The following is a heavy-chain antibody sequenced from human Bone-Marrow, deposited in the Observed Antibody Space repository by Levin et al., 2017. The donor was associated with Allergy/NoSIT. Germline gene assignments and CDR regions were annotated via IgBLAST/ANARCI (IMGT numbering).Heavy chain of an antibody. CDR1: GFTFSSYG. V-gene: IGHV3-30*03. CDR3: AREQWLVFVDGRFLFDY. CDR2: ISYDGSNK. Sequence: RAGGSLRLSCAASGFTFSSYGMHWVRQAPGKGLEWVAVISYDGSNKYYADSVKGRFTISRDNSKNTLYLQMNSLRAEDTAVYYCAREQWLVFVDGRFLFDYWGQGTLVTVSS. D-gene: IGHD6-19*01. J-gene: IGHJ4*02.